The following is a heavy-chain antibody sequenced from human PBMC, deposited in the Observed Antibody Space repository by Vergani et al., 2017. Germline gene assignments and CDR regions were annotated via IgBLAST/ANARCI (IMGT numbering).Heavy chain of an antibody. CDR1: GFTFRSYG. D-gene: IGHD3-22*01. J-gene: IGHJ4*02. Sequence: VQLVESGGGLVKRGGSLRLSCAASGFTFRSYGMHWVRQAPGKGLEWVAFIRYDGSNKYYADSVKGRFTISRDNSKNTLYLQMNSLRAEDTAVYYCAKETHYYDSSGYPRPFDYWGQGTLVTVSS. CDR2: IRYDGSNK. CDR3: AKETHYYDSSGYPRPFDY. V-gene: IGHV3-30*02.